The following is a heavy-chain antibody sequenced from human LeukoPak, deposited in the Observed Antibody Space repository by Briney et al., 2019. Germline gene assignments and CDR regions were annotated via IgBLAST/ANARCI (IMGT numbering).Heavy chain of an antibody. CDR1: GYSISSGYY. J-gene: IGHJ5*02. V-gene: IGHV4-38-2*02. CDR2: IYYSGST. D-gene: IGHD6-13*01. Sequence: SETLSLTCTVSGYSISSGYYWGWIRQPPGKGLEWIGYIYYSGSTNYNPSLKSRVTISVDTSKNQFSLKLSSVTAADTAVYYCARQAPRRHSSSWYRLNYWFDPWGQGTLVTVSS. CDR3: ARQAPRRHSSSWYRLNYWFDP.